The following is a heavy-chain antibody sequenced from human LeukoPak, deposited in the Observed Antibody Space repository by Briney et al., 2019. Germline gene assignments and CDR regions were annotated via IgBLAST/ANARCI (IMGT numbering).Heavy chain of an antibody. V-gene: IGHV7-4-1*02. CDR3: ARDLGSYYLTGTLNY. D-gene: IGHD1-26*01. Sequence: ASVKVSCKVSGYRFNNYAMNWVRQAPGQGLEWMGWINTNTGNPTYAQGFTGRFVFSLDTSVSTAYLQISSLKAEDTAVYYCARDLGSYYLTGTLNYWGQGTLVTVSS. CDR1: GYRFNNYA. CDR2: INTNTGNP. J-gene: IGHJ4*02.